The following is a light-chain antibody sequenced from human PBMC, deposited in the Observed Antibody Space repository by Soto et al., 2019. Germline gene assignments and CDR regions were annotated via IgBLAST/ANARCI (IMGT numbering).Light chain of an antibody. J-gene: IGLJ2*01. V-gene: IGLV1-44*01. CDR1: RSNIGTYA. CDR3: AAWDDSLRAVV. Sequence: QSVLTQSPSASVTPGQRVTISCSGSRSNIGTYAVNWYQQLPGAAPTLLIFRNHQRPSGVPDRFSGSKSGTSASLAISGPQSEDEAEYYCAAWDDSLRAVVFGGGTKVTVL. CDR2: RNH.